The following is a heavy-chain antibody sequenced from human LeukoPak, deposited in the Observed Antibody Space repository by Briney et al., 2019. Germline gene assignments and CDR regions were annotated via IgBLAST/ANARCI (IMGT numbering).Heavy chain of an antibody. Sequence: GGSLRLSCAASGFTFSSYWMSWVRQAPGKGLEWVANIKKDESEKNYVDSVKGRFTISRDNAKSSLYLQMNSLRAEDTAVYYCASYRDGDLSFEHWGQGNLGAVSS. CDR2: IKKDESEK. CDR3: ASYRDGDLSFEH. J-gene: IGHJ4*02. V-gene: IGHV3-7*03. CDR1: GFTFSSYW. D-gene: IGHD1-26*01.